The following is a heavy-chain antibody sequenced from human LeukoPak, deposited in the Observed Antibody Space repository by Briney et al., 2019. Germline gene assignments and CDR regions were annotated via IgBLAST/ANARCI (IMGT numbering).Heavy chain of an antibody. CDR1: GFTFSTYW. J-gene: IGHJ4*02. Sequence: PGGSLRLSCAASGFTFSTYWMGWVRQAPGKGLEWVANIKPDGSEEYYVDSVKGRFTISRDNAKNSLFLQMNSLRAEDTAVYYCARDRFCTSASCYKDYWGQGILVTVSS. V-gene: IGHV3-7*01. CDR3: ARDRFCTSASCYKDY. D-gene: IGHD2-2*02. CDR2: IKPDGSEE.